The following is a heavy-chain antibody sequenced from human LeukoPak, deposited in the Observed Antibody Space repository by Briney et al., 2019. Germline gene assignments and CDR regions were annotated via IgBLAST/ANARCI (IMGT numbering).Heavy chain of an antibody. D-gene: IGHD3-10*01. CDR2: IDLSGRST. CDR1: GFTFSDYY. Sequence: GGSLRLSCVASGFTFSDYYMSWIRQTPGKRLEWVSYIDLSGRSTYYADSVRGRFTISRDNAKKSLYLQMNTLRAEDTAMYYFARGHFGLDYWGQGTLVTVSS. J-gene: IGHJ4*02. CDR3: ARGHFGLDY. V-gene: IGHV3-11*01.